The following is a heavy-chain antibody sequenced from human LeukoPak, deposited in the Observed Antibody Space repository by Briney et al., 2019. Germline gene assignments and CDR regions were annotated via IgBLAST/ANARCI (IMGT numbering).Heavy chain of an antibody. CDR2: IYSSGDT. CDR1: GGSMSSGGFS. J-gene: IGHJ3*02. D-gene: IGHD4-17*01. Sequence: TLSLTCAVSGGSMSSGGFSWTWIRQPPGKTLEWIGYIYSSGDTSYNPSLRSRLSMSVDTSKNQFSLRLTSVTAADTAVYYCARNYFGDYVGGNNFDIWGQGAMVIVSS. V-gene: IGHV4-30-4*07. CDR3: ARNYFGDYVGGNNFDI.